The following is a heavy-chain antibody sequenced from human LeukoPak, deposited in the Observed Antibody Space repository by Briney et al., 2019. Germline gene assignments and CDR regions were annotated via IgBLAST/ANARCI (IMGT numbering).Heavy chain of an antibody. CDR3: ARDLGHTGYDLYDY. V-gene: IGHV3-7*01. D-gene: IGHD5-12*01. CDR1: GINFRGYW. J-gene: IGHJ4*02. CDR2: MKQGGSEK. Sequence: GGSLRLSRAVSGINFRGYWMAWVRQAPGKGLEWVANMKQGGSEKYYVDSVKGRFTISRDNAKNSLYLEMNSLRVEDTAVYYCARDLGHTGYDLYDYWGQGTLVTVSS.